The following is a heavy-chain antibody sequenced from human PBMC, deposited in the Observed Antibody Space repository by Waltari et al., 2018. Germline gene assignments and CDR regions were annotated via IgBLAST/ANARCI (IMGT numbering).Heavy chain of an antibody. Sequence: DWGSGVRRAPGKVLEWIGQVHRSGRTNYNPSLAGRVSISVDTSNNQFSLRMPSPTAADTAIYYCARDRGRGLYLDSWGQGTLVTVSP. CDR2: VHRSGRT. J-gene: IGHJ4*02. CDR1: DW. V-gene: IGHV4-4*02. CDR3: ARDRGRGLYLDS. D-gene: IGHD2-15*01.